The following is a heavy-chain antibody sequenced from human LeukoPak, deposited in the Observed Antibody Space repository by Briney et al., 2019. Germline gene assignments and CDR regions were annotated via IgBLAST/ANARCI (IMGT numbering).Heavy chain of an antibody. CDR2: IASDGSST. CDR1: GFTFSSYW. D-gene: IGHD4-23*01. CDR3: ARGRPHGNDY. J-gene: IGHJ4*02. V-gene: IGHV3-74*01. Sequence: GGSLRLSCAASGFTFSSYWMNWVRQAPGGGLVWVSRIASDGSSTTYADSVKGRFSISRDNAKNTLYLQMNSLRVEDTAVYYCARGRPHGNDYWGQGTLVTVSS.